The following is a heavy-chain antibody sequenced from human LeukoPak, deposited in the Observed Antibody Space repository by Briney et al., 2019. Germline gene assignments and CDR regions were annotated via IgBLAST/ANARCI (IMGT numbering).Heavy chain of an antibody. CDR1: GGSISSYY. V-gene: IGHV4-59*01. CDR2: IYYSGST. CDR3: ARGVHGGYYFDY. J-gene: IGHJ4*02. Sequence: PSETLSLTCTVSGGSISSYYWSWVRQPPGKGLEWIGYIYYSGSTNYNPSLKSRVTISVDTSKNQFSLKLSSVTAADTAVYYCARGVHGGYYFDYWGQGTLVTVSS. D-gene: IGHD2-15*01.